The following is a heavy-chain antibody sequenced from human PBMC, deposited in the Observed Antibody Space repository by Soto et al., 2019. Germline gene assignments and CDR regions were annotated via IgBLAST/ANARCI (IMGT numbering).Heavy chain of an antibody. Sequence: PGGSLRLSCVGSGFSFSNYNMNWVRQAPGKGLEWVSYISASSSNIYQAESVKGRFTISRDNAKNSLFLQMNSLRAEDTAIYYCGRVNRGSPYYFEYWGHGTLVTVSS. CDR2: ISASSSNI. D-gene: IGHD3-10*01. CDR3: GRVNRGSPYYFEY. J-gene: IGHJ4*01. CDR1: GFSFSNYN. V-gene: IGHV3-48*01.